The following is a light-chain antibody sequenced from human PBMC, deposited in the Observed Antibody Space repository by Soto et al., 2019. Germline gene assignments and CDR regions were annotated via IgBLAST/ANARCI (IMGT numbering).Light chain of an antibody. V-gene: IGLV2-14*01. J-gene: IGLJ3*02. Sequence: QSVLTQPASVSGSPGQSITISCTGTSSDVGAYNHVSWYQQHPGKAPKLMIYGVSSRPSGVSNRFSGSKSGNSASLTISGLQADDEGDYYCSSYTTSSTWVFGGGTKVTVL. CDR2: GVS. CDR3: SSYTTSSTWV. CDR1: SSDVGAYNH.